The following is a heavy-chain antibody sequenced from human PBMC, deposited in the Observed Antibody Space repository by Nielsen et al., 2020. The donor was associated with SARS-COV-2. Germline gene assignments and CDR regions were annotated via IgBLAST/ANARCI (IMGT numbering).Heavy chain of an antibody. CDR2: IKSKTDGGTT. D-gene: IGHD3-9*01. CDR3: AREPVRILTGDYGMDV. J-gene: IGHJ6*02. CDR1: GFTFSNAW. V-gene: IGHV3-15*01. Sequence: GGSLRLSCAASGFTFSNAWMSWVRQAPGKGLEWVGRIKSKTDGGTTDYAAPVKGRFTISRDDSKNTLYLQMNSLRAEDTAVYYCAREPVRILTGDYGMDVWGQGTTVTVSS.